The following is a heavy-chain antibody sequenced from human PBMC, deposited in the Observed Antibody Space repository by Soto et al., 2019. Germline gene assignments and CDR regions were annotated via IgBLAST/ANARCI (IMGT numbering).Heavy chain of an antibody. Sequence: PGGSLRLSCAASGFTFSSYAMSWVRQAPGKGLEWVSAISGSGGSTYYADSVKGRFTISRDNSKNTLYLQMNSLRAEDTAVYYCAKAGCSGGSCYSVYAFDIWGQGTMVTVS. J-gene: IGHJ3*02. CDR1: GFTFSSYA. D-gene: IGHD2-15*01. CDR3: AKAGCSGGSCYSVYAFDI. V-gene: IGHV3-23*01. CDR2: ISGSGGST.